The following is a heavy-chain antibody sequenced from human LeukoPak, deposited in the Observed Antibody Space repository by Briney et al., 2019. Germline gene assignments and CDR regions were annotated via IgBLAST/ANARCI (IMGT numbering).Heavy chain of an antibody. CDR1: GFTFSNYW. Sequence: GGPLRLSCAVSGFTFSNYWMKWVRQAPGKGLEWVADIKEDGSETYYVDSVKGRFTGSRDNAKNSLYLQMNSLRVEDTAVYYCARGASRAFDIWGQGTMVTVSS. CDR2: IKEDGSET. J-gene: IGHJ3*02. V-gene: IGHV3-7*01. CDR3: ARGASRAFDI.